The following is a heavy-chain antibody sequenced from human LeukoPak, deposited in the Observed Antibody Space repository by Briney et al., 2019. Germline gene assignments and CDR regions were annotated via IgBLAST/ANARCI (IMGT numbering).Heavy chain of an antibody. D-gene: IGHD2-2*01. CDR2: IRSKANSYAT. CDR1: GFTFSGSA. CDR3: TRHVCCSSTSLTLFDY. Sequence: QPGGSLRLSCAASGFTFSGSAMHWVRQASGKGLEWVGRIRSKANSYATAYAASVKGRFTISRDDSKNTAYLQMNSLKTEDTAVYYCTRHVCCSSTSLTLFDYWGQGTLVTVSS. V-gene: IGHV3-73*01. J-gene: IGHJ4*02.